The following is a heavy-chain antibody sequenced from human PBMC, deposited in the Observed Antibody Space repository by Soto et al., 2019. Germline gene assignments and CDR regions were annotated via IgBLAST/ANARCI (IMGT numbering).Heavy chain of an antibody. D-gene: IGHD3-3*01. CDR3: AKEKFLEWLLYQYFDY. Sequence: GGSLRLSCAASGFTFSSYAMSWVRQAPGKGLEWVSAISGSGGSTYYADSVKGRFTISRDNSKNTLYLQMNSLRAEDTAVYYCAKEKFLEWLLYQYFDYWGQGNLVTVSS. CDR2: ISGSGGST. J-gene: IGHJ4*02. CDR1: GFTFSSYA. V-gene: IGHV3-23*01.